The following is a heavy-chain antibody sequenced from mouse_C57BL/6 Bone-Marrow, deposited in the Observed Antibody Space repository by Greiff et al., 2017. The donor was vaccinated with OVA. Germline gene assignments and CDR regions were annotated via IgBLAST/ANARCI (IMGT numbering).Heavy chain of an antibody. CDR2: FHPYNDDT. Sequence: QVQLQQSGAELVKPGASVKLSCKASGYTFTTYPIEWMKQNPGQSLEWIGNFHPYNDDTKYNEKFKGKATLTVEKSSSTVYLELSRLTSDDSAVYYCARQGDYDAGRAWFAYWGQGTLVTVSA. J-gene: IGHJ3*01. D-gene: IGHD2-4*01. CDR1: GYTFTTYP. CDR3: ARQGDYDAGRAWFAY. V-gene: IGHV1-47*01.